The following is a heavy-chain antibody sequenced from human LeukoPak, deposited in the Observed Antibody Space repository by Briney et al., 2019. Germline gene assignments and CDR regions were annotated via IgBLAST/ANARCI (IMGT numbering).Heavy chain of an antibody. CDR1: GYALTELS. CDR2: FDPEDGET. Sequence: ASVKVSCKVSGYALTELSMHWVRQAPGKGLEWLGGFDPEDGETIYAQKFQGRVTMTEDTSTDTAYMELSSLRSEDTAVYYCATDRKRSKVAGTTYWGQGTLVTVSS. CDR3: ATDRKRSKVAGTTY. V-gene: IGHV1-24*01. D-gene: IGHD1-7*01. J-gene: IGHJ4*02.